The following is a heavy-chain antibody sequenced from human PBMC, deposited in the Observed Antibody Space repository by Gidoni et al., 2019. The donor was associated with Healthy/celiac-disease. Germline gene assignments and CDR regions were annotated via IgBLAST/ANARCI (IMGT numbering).Heavy chain of an antibody. CDR3: ARHTRNTDY. CDR1: GFSLSTSGVG. J-gene: IGHJ4*02. Sequence: QITLKESVPTLVKPTQTLTLTCTFSGFSLSTSGVGVGWIRQPPGKALEGLALIYWDDDKRYSPSLKSRLTITKDTSKNQVVLTKTNMDPVDTATYYCARHTRNTDYWGQGTLVTVSS. V-gene: IGHV2-5*02. CDR2: IYWDDDK. D-gene: IGHD2-2*02.